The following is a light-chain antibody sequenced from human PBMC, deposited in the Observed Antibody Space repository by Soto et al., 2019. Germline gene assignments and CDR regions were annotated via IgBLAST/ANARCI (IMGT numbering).Light chain of an antibody. CDR3: QTWGTGIVV. J-gene: IGLJ2*01. Sequence: QPVLTQSPSASASLGASVKLTCTLSSGHSSYAIAWHQQQPEKGPRYLMKVNSDGSHSKEHGIPDRFSGFTAGAERYLTISSLKSEDEADYYCQTWGTGIVVFGGGTQLTVL. CDR1: SGHSSYA. CDR2: VNSDGSH. V-gene: IGLV4-69*01.